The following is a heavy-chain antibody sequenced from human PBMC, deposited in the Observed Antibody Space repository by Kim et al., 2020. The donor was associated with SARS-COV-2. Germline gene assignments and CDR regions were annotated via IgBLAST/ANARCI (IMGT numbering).Heavy chain of an antibody. D-gene: IGHD4-17*01. J-gene: IGHJ5*02. CDR3: ARDPRPTVTTRLWGWWFDP. CDR2: ISYDGSNK. Sequence: GGSLRLSCAASGFTFSSYAMHWVRQAPGKGLEWVAVISYDGSNKYYADSVKGRFTISRDNSKNTLYLQMNSLRAEDTAVYYCARDPRPTVTTRLWGWWFDPWGQGTLVTVSS. CDR1: GFTFSSYA. V-gene: IGHV3-30-3*01.